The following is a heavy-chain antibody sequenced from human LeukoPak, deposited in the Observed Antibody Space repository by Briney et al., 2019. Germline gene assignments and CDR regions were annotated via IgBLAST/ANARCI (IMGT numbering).Heavy chain of an antibody. D-gene: IGHD3-10*01. CDR2: ISYDGSNE. J-gene: IGHJ4*02. CDR1: GFTFSGYA. Sequence: GRSLRLACAASGFTFSGYAMHWVRQAPGKGLEWVAVISYDGSNEYYADSAKGRFTISRDNSENTLYLQMNSLSVEDTAVYYCARVGYYASGPFSYFDYWGQGTLVTVSS. CDR3: ARVGYYASGPFSYFDY. V-gene: IGHV3-30-3*01.